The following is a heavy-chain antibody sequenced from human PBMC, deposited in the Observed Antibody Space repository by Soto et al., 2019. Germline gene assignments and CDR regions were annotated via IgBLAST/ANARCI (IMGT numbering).Heavy chain of an antibody. CDR2: IIPTFGTT. V-gene: IGHV1-69*01. J-gene: IGHJ5*02. Sequence: QVQLVQSGAEVKKPGSSVKVSCKAPGGNFSSNGIRWVRQAPGQGLELMGGIIPTFGTTNYAHKFRGRVTITADESTGTAYMELSSLRSDDTAVYYCAGASDSTWYNWLDPWSQGTLVTVSS. CDR3: AGASDSTWYNWLDP. D-gene: IGHD5-18*01. CDR1: GGNFSSNG.